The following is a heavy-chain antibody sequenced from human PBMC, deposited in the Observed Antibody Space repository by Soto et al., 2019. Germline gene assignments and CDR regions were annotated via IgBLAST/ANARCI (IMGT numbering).Heavy chain of an antibody. CDR3: ARRGRELDNYDVLIGFDY. D-gene: IGHD3-9*01. CDR2: MYPGDSDT. CDR1: GYSFATHW. V-gene: IGHV5-51*01. J-gene: IGHJ4*02. Sequence: GESLKISCKGSGYSFATHWIGWVRQMPGKGLEWMGIMYPGDSDTRYGPSFEGRVTISADKSTNTAYLQWHSLEAADTAMYYCARRGRELDNYDVLIGFDYWGQGTLVTVSS.